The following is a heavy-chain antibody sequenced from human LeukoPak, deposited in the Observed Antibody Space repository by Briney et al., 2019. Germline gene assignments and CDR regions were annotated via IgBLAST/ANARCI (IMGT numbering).Heavy chain of an antibody. CDR3: ARGERLGGDY. CDR1: GASISSYY. D-gene: IGHD1-1*01. J-gene: IGHJ4*02. V-gene: IGHV4-59*01. Sequence: SETLSLTCTVSGASISSYYWSWIRQPPGKGLEWIGYIYYSGSTNYNPSLKSRVTILVDTSKNQFSLKLSSVTAADTAVYYCARGERLGGDYWGQGALVTVSS. CDR2: IYYSGST.